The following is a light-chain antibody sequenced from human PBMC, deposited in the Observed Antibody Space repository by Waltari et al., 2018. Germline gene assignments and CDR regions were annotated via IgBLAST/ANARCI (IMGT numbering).Light chain of an antibody. CDR3: QQHDNLPLT. CDR1: KAINNY. CDR2: DAS. V-gene: IGKV1-33*01. Sequence: DIQMIQSPSSLSASIAHRVTIPCQASKAINNYLNLNKQKPGKAPKLLIYDASNLQVGVPSRFSGGGSGTDFTFTISSLQPGDIATYYCQQHDNLPLTFGGGTKVEIK. J-gene: IGKJ4*01.